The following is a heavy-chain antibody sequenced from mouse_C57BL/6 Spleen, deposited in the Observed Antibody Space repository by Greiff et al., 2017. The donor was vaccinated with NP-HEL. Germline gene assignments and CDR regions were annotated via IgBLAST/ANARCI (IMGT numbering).Heavy chain of an antibody. CDR2: IDPSDSYT. CDR1: GYTFTSYW. J-gene: IGHJ1*03. D-gene: IGHD1-3*01. CDR3: ARKAPEAPYGYFDV. V-gene: IGHV1-59*01. Sequence: QVQLQQPGAELVRPGTSVKLSCKASGYTFTSYWMHWVKQRPGQGLEWIGVIDPSDSYTNYNQKFKGKATLTVDTSSSTAYMQLSSLTSEDSAVYYGARKAPEAPYGYFDVWGTGTTVTVSS.